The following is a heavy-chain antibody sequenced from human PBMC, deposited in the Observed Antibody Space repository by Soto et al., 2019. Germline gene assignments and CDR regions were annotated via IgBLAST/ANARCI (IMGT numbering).Heavy chain of an antibody. V-gene: IGHV4-28*01. CDR1: GYSISSSNW. J-gene: IGHJ5*02. Sequence: PSETLSLTCAVSGYSISSSNWWGWIRQPPGKGLEWIGYIYYSGTTYYNPSLKSRVTMSVDTSKNRFSLKLSSVTAADTAVYYCARRYYDFWSGYYADWFDPWGQGTLVTVSS. D-gene: IGHD3-3*01. CDR3: ARRYYDFWSGYYADWFDP. CDR2: IYYSGTT.